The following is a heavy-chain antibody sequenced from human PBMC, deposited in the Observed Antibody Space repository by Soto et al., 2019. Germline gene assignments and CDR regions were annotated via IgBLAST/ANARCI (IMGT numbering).Heavy chain of an antibody. CDR3: ARHTSNFRYPYDAMDV. Sequence: GDSLKVSCKGSGYTFTDYWIVWVRQLPGKGLEWMGIIYPGDFDTRYSPSFQGHVTITVDKSTSTAYLQWNTLKASDTAMYYCARHTSNFRYPYDAMDVCGQGTTVTVFS. CDR1: GYTFTDYW. V-gene: IGHV5-51*01. D-gene: IGHD4-4*01. J-gene: IGHJ6*02. CDR2: IYPGDFDT.